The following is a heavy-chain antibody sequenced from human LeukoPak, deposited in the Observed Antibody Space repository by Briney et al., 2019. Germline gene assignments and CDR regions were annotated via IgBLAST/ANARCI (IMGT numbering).Heavy chain of an antibody. CDR2: ISAGGGST. Sequence: GGSLRLSCAVSGLTFSDYSMTWVRQAPGKGLFWVSGISAGGGSTYYADSVKGRFTISRDNSRNTLYLQMNSLRAEDTAVYCCAKDAAGPEYWGQGTLVTVSS. CDR3: AKDAAGPEY. CDR1: GLTFSDYS. V-gene: IGHV3-23*01. J-gene: IGHJ4*02. D-gene: IGHD6-13*01.